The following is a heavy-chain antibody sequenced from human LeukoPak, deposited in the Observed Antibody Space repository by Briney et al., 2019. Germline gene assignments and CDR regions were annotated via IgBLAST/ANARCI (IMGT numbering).Heavy chain of an antibody. J-gene: IGHJ4*02. D-gene: IGHD2-15*01. V-gene: IGHV1-2*02. CDR3: ARDCSGGSCYWVH. Sequence: ASVKVPCKASGYTFTGYYMHWVRQAPGQGLEWMGWINPNSGGTNYAQKFQGRVTMTRDTSISTAYMELSRLRSEDTAVYYCARDCSGGSCYWVHWGQGTLVTVSS. CDR1: GYTFTGYY. CDR2: INPNSGGT.